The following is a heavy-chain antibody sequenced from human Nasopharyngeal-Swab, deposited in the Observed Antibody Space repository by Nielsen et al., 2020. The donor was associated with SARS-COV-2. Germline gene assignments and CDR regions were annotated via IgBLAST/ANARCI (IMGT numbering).Heavy chain of an antibody. CDR1: GGSISSYY. D-gene: IGHD1-26*01. V-gene: IGHV4-59*01. Sequence: SETLSLTCTVSGGSISSYYWSWIRQPPGKGLEWIGYIYYSGSTNYNPSLKSPVTISVDTSKNQFSLKLSSVTAADTAVYYCARYSGSYYWFDPWGQGTLVTVSS. CDR3: ARYSGSYYWFDP. CDR2: IYYSGST. J-gene: IGHJ5*02.